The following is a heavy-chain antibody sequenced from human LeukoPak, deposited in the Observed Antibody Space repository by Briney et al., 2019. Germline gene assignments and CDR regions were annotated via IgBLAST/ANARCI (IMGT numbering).Heavy chain of an antibody. CDR2: MNPNSGDS. Sequence: ASVKVSCKASGYTFTSYDINWVRQATVQGLEWMGWMNPNSGDSGFAQMFEGRVTLTRDTSINTAYMEVNNLRSDDTAVYYCARVTSGSPGVDFDFWGQGTLVTVSS. J-gene: IGHJ4*02. V-gene: IGHV1-8*01. CDR3: ARVTSGSPGVDFDF. CDR1: GYTFTSYD. D-gene: IGHD6-6*01.